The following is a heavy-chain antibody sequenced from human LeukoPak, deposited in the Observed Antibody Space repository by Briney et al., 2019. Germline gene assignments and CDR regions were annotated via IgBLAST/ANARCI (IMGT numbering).Heavy chain of an antibody. CDR3: AKSRYTTVTYFFDY. J-gene: IGHJ4*02. Sequence: AGRSLRLSCTASGFTFRSYGMHWVRQAPGKGLEWVAVISYDGSNKYYADSVKGRFTISRDNSRNTLYLQMNSLRTEDTAVFYCAKSRYTTVTYFFDYWGQGTLVTVSS. CDR1: GFTFRSYG. CDR2: ISYDGSNK. D-gene: IGHD4-17*01. V-gene: IGHV3-30*18.